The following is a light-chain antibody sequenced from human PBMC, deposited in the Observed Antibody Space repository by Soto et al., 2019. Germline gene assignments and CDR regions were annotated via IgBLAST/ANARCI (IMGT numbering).Light chain of an antibody. V-gene: IGKV1-39*01. Sequence: DIPMTQSPSSLSASVGDRVTITCRASQSISSYLNWYQQKPGKAPKLLIYAASSLQSGVPSRFSGSGSGTDFTLTISSLQPEDFAVYYCQQYGSSQFTFGPGTKVNIK. J-gene: IGKJ3*01. CDR3: QQYGSSQFT. CDR2: AAS. CDR1: QSISSY.